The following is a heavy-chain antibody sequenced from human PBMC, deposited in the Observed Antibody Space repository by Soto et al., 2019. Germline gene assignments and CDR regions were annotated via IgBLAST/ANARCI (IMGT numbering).Heavy chain of an antibody. V-gene: IGHV3-30-3*01. CDR3: ARGDREDIAVVVGARPGEYGVDV. Sequence: HPGGSLRLSCAASGFTFRSYAMHWVRQAPGKGLECVAVISYDGSNKFYRDSVKGRSTISRDNSKNTLYLQINSLRYEDTAVYYCARGDREDIAVVVGARPGEYGVDVWGQGTTVTVSS. J-gene: IGHJ6*02. CDR1: GFTFRSYA. CDR2: ISYDGSNK. D-gene: IGHD2-15*01.